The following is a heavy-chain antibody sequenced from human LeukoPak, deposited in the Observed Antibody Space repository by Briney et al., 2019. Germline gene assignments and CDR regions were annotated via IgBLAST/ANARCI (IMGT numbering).Heavy chain of an antibody. CDR2: INYSGNT. CDR3: GRGGGGSYLEYSFDY. Sequence: SETLSLTCTVSGASMTRRYWSWIRQPPGKGLEWIGYINYSGNTNYNPSLKSRVAISVDTSKNQFSLKLSSVTAADTAVYYCGRGGGGSYLEYSFDYWGQGTLVTVSS. J-gene: IGHJ4*02. D-gene: IGHD3-10*01. CDR1: GASMTRRY. V-gene: IGHV4-59*11.